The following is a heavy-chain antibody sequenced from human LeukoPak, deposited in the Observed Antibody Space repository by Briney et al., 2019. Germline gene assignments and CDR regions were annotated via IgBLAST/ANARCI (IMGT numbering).Heavy chain of an antibody. V-gene: IGHV4-59*08. CDR2: IYYSGST. J-gene: IGHJ3*02. CDR1: GGSISSYY. Sequence: PSETLSLTCTVSGGSISSYYWSWIRQPPGKGLEWIGYIYYSGSTNYNPSLKSRVTISVDTSKNQFSLKLSSVTAADTAVYYCARPRGQWLVRDSFDIWGQGTMVTVSS. CDR3: ARPRGQWLVRDSFDI. D-gene: IGHD6-19*01.